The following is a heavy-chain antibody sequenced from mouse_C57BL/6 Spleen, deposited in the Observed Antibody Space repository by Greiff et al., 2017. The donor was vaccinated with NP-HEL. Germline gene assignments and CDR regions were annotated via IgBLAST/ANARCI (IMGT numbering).Heavy chain of an antibody. CDR1: GYAFSSYW. D-gene: IGHD2-1*01. Sequence: QVQLQQSGAELVKPGASVKISCKASGYAFSSYWMNWVKQRPGKGLEWIGQIYPGDGDTNYNGKFKGKATLTADKSSSTAYMQLSSLTSEDSAVYFCARGNYGNHAWFAYWGQGTLVTVSA. CDR2: IYPGDGDT. CDR3: ARGNYGNHAWFAY. V-gene: IGHV1-80*01. J-gene: IGHJ3*01.